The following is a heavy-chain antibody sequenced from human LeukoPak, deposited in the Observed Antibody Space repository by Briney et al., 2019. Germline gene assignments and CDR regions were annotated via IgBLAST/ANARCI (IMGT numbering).Heavy chain of an antibody. J-gene: IGHJ5*02. Sequence: PSETLSLTCTVSGGSISSGGYYWSWIRQHPGKGLEWIGYIYYSGSTYYNPSLKSRVTISVDTSKNQFSLKLSSVTAADTAVYYCARARDSSGYWLNWFDPWGQGTLVTVSS. D-gene: IGHD3-22*01. CDR3: ARARDSSGYWLNWFDP. CDR2: IYYSGST. V-gene: IGHV4-31*03. CDR1: GGSISSGGYY.